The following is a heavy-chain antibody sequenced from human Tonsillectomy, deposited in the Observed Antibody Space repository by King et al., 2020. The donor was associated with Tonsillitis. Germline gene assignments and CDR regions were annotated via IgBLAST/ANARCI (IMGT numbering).Heavy chain of an antibody. J-gene: IGHJ4*02. Sequence: QLQESGPGLVKPSETLSLSCAVSGYSLTSGYFWGWLRQPPGKGLEWIASTFHSGNTHYNPSLKSRVTMSVDTSKNQFSLNLSSVTATDTAVYYCARVKTHAYRDFDFWGQGTLVTVSS. V-gene: IGHV4-38-2*01. CDR1: GYSLTSGYF. CDR3: ARVKTHAYRDFDF. D-gene: IGHD5-24*01. CDR2: TFHSGNT.